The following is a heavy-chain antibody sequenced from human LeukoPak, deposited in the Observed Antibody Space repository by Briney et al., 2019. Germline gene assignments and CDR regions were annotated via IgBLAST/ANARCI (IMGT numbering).Heavy chain of an antibody. CDR2: ISWDGGST. CDR1: GFTFDDYA. CDR3: AKDMAAYYYASGNIDY. V-gene: IGHV3-43D*03. Sequence: AGGSLRLSCAASGFTFDDYAMHWARQAPGKGLEWVSLISWDGGSTYYADTVKGRFTISRDNSKNSLYLQMNSLRAEDTALYYCAKDMAAYYYASGNIDYWGQGTLVTVSS. D-gene: IGHD3-10*01. J-gene: IGHJ4*02.